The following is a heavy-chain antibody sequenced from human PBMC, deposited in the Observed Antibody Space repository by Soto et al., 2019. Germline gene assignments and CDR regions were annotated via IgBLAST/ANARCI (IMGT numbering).Heavy chain of an antibody. D-gene: IGHD3-16*01. Sequence: GESLKISCKASGYIIKNYWIGWVRQMPGQGLEWMGIIFPDDSDTRYSPSFQGHVTISVDKPISIAYVQWSSLKASDSAIYYCFRGGVTSRTFDYWGQGTLVTVS. CDR2: IFPDDSDT. CDR3: FRGGVTSRTFDY. CDR1: GYIIKNYW. J-gene: IGHJ4*02. V-gene: IGHV5-51*01.